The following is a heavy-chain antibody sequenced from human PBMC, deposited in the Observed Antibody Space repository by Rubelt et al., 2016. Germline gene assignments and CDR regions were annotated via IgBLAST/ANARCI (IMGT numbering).Heavy chain of an antibody. CDR1: GFTLSGYA. D-gene: IGHD4-11*01. J-gene: IGHJ4*02. CDR3: ARHKASSNYYFDC. V-gene: IGHV3-20*04. Sequence: EVQLLESGGGLVQPGGSLRLSCAASGFTLSGYAVSWVRQAPGKGLEWVSAINWNGGSVSYGDSVKGRFTISRDDSKKSLYLQMSSLRAEDTALYYCARHKASSNYYFDCWGQGTLVTVSP. CDR2: INWNGGSV.